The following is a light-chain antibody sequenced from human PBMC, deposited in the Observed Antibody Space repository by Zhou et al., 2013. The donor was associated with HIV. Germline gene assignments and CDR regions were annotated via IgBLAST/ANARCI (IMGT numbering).Light chain of an antibody. V-gene: IGKV3-20*01. CDR3: QFHGGSVT. Sequence: ETVMTQSPATLSVSPGESATLSCRASQSLSSDYLSWYQQQPGRSPRLLIYGASSRATGIPDRFSGSGSGTDFSLTIDRLEPEDFAVYYCQFHGGSVTFGPGTKLDFK. J-gene: IGKJ3*01. CDR2: GAS. CDR1: QSLSSDY.